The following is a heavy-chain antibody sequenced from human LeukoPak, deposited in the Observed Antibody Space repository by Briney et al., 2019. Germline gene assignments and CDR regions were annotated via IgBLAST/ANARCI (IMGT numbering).Heavy chain of an antibody. J-gene: IGHJ4*02. CDR3: ARAPTDSSGWYVIDY. Sequence: ASVKVSCKASGYTFTSYGISWVRQAPGQGLEWMGWISAYNGNTNYAQKLQGRVTMTTDTSTSTAYMDLSSLRSEDTAVYYCARAPTDSSGWYVIDYWGQGTLVTVSS. CDR2: ISAYNGNT. V-gene: IGHV1-18*01. CDR1: GYTFTSYG. D-gene: IGHD6-19*01.